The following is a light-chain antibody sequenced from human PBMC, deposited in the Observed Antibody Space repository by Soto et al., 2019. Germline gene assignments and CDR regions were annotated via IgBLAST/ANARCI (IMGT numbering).Light chain of an antibody. CDR2: GAS. J-gene: IGKJ5*01. V-gene: IGKV3-15*01. CDR3: QQYNSWPPIT. Sequence: VVAQSPAPLSWSPGGRGTLSWRASESVSSNLAWYQQRPGQAPRLVIYGASTRATGIPARFSGGGSGTEFTLTISSLQSEDFAVYYCQQYNSWPPITFGQGTRLEIK. CDR1: ESVSSN.